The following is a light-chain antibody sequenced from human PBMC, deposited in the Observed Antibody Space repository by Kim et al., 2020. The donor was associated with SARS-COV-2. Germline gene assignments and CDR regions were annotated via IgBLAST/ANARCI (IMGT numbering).Light chain of an antibody. CDR3: QQAQSFPIT. CDR2: ETS. CDR1: EDLNNW. V-gene: IGKV1-12*01. J-gene: IGKJ5*01. Sequence: DIQMTQSPSSVSASVGDRVTITCRASEDLNNWLAWYQQKPGKAPKLLIYETSTLRSGVSSRFSSSGSGTDFSLTIDSLQPEDFATYFCQQAQSFPITFGQGTRLEIK.